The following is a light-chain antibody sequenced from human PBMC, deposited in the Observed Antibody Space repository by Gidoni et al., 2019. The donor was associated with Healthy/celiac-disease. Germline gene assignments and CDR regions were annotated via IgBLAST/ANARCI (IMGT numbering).Light chain of an antibody. CDR2: GAS. J-gene: IGKJ2*01. V-gene: IGKV3-20*01. CDR3: QQCGSSPQT. CDR1: QSVSSSY. Sequence: EIVLTPSPGTLSLSPGERATLSCRASQSVSSSYLAWYQQKPGQAPRLLIYGASSRATGIPDRFSGSGSGTDFTLTISRLEPEDFAVYYCQQCGSSPQTFXQXTKLEIK.